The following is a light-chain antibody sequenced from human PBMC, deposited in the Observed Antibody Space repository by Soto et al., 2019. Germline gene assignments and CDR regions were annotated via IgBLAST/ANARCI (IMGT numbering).Light chain of an antibody. CDR3: QQSYGTPIT. J-gene: IGKJ5*01. CDR2: VAS. Sequence: DIQMTQSPSTLSASVGDRVTITCRAAQSITYWLAWYQQKPGKAPNLLIYVASSLQSEVPSRFSGSGSGTDFTLTITSLQPEDFATYYCQQSYGTPITFGQGTRLEI. V-gene: IGKV1-39*01. CDR1: QSITYW.